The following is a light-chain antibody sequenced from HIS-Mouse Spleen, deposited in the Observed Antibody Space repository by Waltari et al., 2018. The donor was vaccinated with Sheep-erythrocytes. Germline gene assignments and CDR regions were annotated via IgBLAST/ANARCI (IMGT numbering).Light chain of an antibody. CDR3: SSYAGSNNFEV. J-gene: IGLJ3*02. CDR2: EVS. Sequence: QSALTQPPSASGSPGQSVTISCTGTSSDVGGYNYAPWYQQHPGKAPKLMIYEVSKRPSGVPDRFSGSKSGNTASLTVSGLQAEDEADYYCSSYAGSNNFEVFGGGTKLTVL. CDR1: SSDVGGYNY. V-gene: IGLV2-8*01.